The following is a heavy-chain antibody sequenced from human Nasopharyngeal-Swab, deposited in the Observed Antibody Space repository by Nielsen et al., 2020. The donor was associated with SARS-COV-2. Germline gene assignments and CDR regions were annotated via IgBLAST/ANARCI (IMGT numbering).Heavy chain of an antibody. CDR2: INSASNHI. V-gene: IGHV3-21*01. CDR3: TRDAGTDVATATTTDSDAFNI. D-gene: IGHD5-18*01. Sequence: GESLKISCAASGFNFSSYSMNWVRQAPGKGLEWVSSINSASNHIFYADSLKGRFTISRDNAWNSLYLQMDSLRAEDTAVYYCTRDAGTDVATATTTDSDAFNIWGQGTMVIVSP. CDR1: GFNFSSYS. J-gene: IGHJ3*02.